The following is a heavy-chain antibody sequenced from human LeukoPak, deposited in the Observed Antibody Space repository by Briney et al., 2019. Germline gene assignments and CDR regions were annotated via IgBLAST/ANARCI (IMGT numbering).Heavy chain of an antibody. Sequence: TSQTLSLTCTVSGGSISNYYWSWIRQPPGKGLEWIGYIYYSGSTNYNPSLKSRVTISVDTSKNQFSLKLSSVTAADTALYYCAKDKGSSGWSLFDYWGQGTLVTVSS. CDR3: AKDKGSSGWSLFDY. CDR1: GGSISNYY. D-gene: IGHD6-19*01. CDR2: IYYSGST. V-gene: IGHV4-59*01. J-gene: IGHJ4*02.